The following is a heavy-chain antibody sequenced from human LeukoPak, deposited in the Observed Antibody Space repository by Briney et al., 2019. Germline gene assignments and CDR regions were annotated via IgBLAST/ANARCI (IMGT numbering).Heavy chain of an antibody. V-gene: IGHV3-72*01. CDR1: GFTFSDHH. Sequence: GGSLRLSCAASGFTFSDHHMDWVRQAPGKGLEWVGRSRNKANSYATEYAASVKGRFSISRDDSNNSLYLQMNSLETEDTAVYYCSRVRTGTYNYDIWGQGTVVIVSS. CDR2: SRNKANSYAT. D-gene: IGHD5-24*01. CDR3: SRVRTGTYNYDI. J-gene: IGHJ3*02.